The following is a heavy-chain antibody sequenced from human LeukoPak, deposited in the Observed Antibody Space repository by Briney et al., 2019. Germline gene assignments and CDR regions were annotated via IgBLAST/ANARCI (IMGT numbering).Heavy chain of an antibody. Sequence: GESLRISFKGSGYRLTSYWISWVRPMPGKGLEWMGRIDPSDSYTNYSPSFQGHVTISADKSISTAYLQWSSLKASDTAMYYCARRIAAAGTGDWFDPWGQGTLVTVSS. CDR3: ARRIAAAGTGDWFDP. J-gene: IGHJ5*02. CDR1: GYRLTSYW. V-gene: IGHV5-10-1*01. D-gene: IGHD6-13*01. CDR2: IDPSDSYT.